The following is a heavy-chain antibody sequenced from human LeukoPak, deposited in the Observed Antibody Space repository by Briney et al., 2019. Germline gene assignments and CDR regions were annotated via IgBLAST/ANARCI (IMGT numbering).Heavy chain of an antibody. J-gene: IGHJ4*02. CDR1: GYSFTSYW. CDR2: IYPGDSDT. V-gene: IGHV5-51*01. CDR3: ARQLGYSYAHTPNFDY. D-gene: IGHD5-18*01. Sequence: GESLKISCKGSGYSFTSYWIGWVRQMPGKGLEWMGIIYPGDSDTRYSPSFQGQVTISADKSISPAYLQWSSLKASDTAMYYCARQLGYSYAHTPNFDYWGQGTLVTVSS.